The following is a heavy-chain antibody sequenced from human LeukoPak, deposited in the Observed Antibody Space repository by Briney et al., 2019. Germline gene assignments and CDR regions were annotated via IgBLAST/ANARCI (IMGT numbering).Heavy chain of an antibody. D-gene: IGHD3-10*01. CDR1: GFTFSSYG. CDR3: AKLLFGSGSYSAFDI. CDR2: ISYDGSNK. J-gene: IGHJ3*02. V-gene: IGHV3-30*18. Sequence: GGSLRLSCAASGFTFSSYGMLWVRQAPGKGLEWVAVISYDGSNKYYADSVKGRFTISRDNSKNTLYLQMNSLRAEDTAVYYCAKLLFGSGSYSAFDIWGQGTMVTVSS.